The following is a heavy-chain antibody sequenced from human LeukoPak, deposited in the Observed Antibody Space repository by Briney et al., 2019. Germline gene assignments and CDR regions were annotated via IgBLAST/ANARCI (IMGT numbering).Heavy chain of an antibody. V-gene: IGHV4-39*07. CDR2: IYYSGST. CDR1: GGSISSSSYY. Sequence: SETLSLTCTVSGGSISSSSYYWGWIRQPPGKGLEWIGSIYYSGSTYYNPSLESRVTISVDTSKNQFSLKLRSVTAADTAVYYCATEGYASNWYPDWGQGILVTVSS. CDR3: ATEGYASNWYPD. D-gene: IGHD6-13*01. J-gene: IGHJ4*02.